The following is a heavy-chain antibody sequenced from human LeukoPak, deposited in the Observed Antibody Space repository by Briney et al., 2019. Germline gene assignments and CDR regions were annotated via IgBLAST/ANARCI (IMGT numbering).Heavy chain of an antibody. CDR1: GGSISSSSYY. Sequence: SETLSLTCTVSGGSISSSSYYWGWIRQPPGKGLEWIGSIYYSGSTYYNPSLKSRVTISVDTSKNQFSLKLSSVTAADTAVYYCARADYSSTWSHDYYYMDVWGKGTTVTISS. V-gene: IGHV4-39*01. CDR3: ARADYSSTWSHDYYYMDV. D-gene: IGHD6-13*01. J-gene: IGHJ6*03. CDR2: IYYSGST.